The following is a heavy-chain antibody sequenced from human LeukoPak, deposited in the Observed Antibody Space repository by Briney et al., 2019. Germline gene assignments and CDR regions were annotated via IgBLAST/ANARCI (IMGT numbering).Heavy chain of an antibody. CDR1: GYTFTGYY. CDR3: ATAVATNQDYFDY. J-gene: IGHJ4*02. V-gene: IGHV1-2*02. Sequence: ASVKVSCKASGYTFTGYYMHWVRQAPGQGLEWMGWINPDSGGANFAQKFQGRVTMTRDSSISTAYMELSRLRSDDTAVYYCATAVATNQDYFDYWGQGTLVTVSS. D-gene: IGHD5-12*01. CDR2: INPDSGGA.